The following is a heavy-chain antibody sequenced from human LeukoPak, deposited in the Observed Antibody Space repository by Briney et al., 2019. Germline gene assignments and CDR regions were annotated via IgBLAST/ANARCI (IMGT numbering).Heavy chain of an antibody. Sequence: ASVKVSCKASGYTFTGYYMHWERQAPGQGLEWMGWINPNSGGTNYAQKFQGRVTVTRDTSISTAYMELRSLRSDDTAVYYCARARLGYCSGGSCYHDAFDIWGQGTMVTVSS. CDR1: GYTFTGYY. CDR3: ARARLGYCSGGSCYHDAFDI. CDR2: INPNSGGT. V-gene: IGHV1-2*02. D-gene: IGHD2-15*01. J-gene: IGHJ3*02.